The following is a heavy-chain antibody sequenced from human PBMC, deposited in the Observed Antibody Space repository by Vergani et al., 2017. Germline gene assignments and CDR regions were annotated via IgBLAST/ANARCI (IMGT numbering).Heavy chain of an antibody. J-gene: IGHJ5*02. CDR3: AREPHSGSYYSGTSWFDP. D-gene: IGHD3-10*01. CDR1: GYTFTSYY. Sequence: QVQLVQSGAEVKKPGASVKVSCKASGYTFTSYYMHWVRQAPGQGLEWMGIINPSGGSTSYAQKFQGRVTMTRDTSTSTVYMELSSLRSDDTAVYYCAREPHSGSYYSGTSWFDPWGQGTLVTVSS. CDR2: INPSGGST. V-gene: IGHV1-46*01.